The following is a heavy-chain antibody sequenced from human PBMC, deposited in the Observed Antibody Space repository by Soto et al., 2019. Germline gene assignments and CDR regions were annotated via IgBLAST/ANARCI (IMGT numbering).Heavy chain of an antibody. V-gene: IGHV1-2*02. CDR2: INPNSGGT. J-gene: IGHJ1*01. Sequence: GASVPVSCKASGYSFTDYNMHWVRQAPGQGLEWVGWINPNSGGTNYAQKFQGRVTMTRDTSITTAYMELTRLRSDDTAVYYCAREGSSSSKYFQHWGQRTLVTVSS. CDR3: AREGSSSSKYFQH. CDR1: GYSFTDYN. D-gene: IGHD6-6*01.